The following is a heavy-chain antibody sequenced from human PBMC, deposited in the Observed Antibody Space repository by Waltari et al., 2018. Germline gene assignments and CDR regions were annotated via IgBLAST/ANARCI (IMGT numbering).Heavy chain of an antibody. J-gene: IGHJ4*02. CDR1: GSTFSRSW. D-gene: IGHD1-26*01. CDR3: ARFPYAGSTDGE. CDR2: IKSDGTVT. Sequence: EVRLAESGGGLVRPGGSLRLSCVGTGSTFSRSWIHWVRQAPGKGLMWLSRIKSDGTVTFYADSVRVLFIISRDNAKNTAYLQMNSLTDDDTAMYYCARFPYAGSTDGEWGQGTLV. V-gene: IGHV3-74*01.